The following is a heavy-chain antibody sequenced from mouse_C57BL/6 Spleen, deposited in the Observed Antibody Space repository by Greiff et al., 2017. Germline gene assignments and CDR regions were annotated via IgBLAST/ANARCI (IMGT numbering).Heavy chain of an antibody. J-gene: IGHJ3*01. Sequence: EVHLVESGGGLVKPGGSLKLSCAASGFTFSSYAMSWVRQTPEKRLEWVATISDGGSYTYYPDNVKGRFTISRDNAKNNLYLQMSHLKSEDTAMYYCAREGSPWFAYWGQGTLVTVSA. V-gene: IGHV5-4*01. CDR3: AREGSPWFAY. CDR1: GFTFSSYA. D-gene: IGHD3-1*01. CDR2: ISDGGSYT.